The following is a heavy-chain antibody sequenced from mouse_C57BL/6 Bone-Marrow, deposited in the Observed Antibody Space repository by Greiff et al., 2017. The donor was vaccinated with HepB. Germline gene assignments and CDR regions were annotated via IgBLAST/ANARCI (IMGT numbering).Heavy chain of an antibody. CDR1: GYTFTSYW. V-gene: IGHV1-64*01. CDR3: ASGRLRREAWFAY. CDR2: IHPNSGST. D-gene: IGHD2-2*01. Sequence: QVQLQQPGAELVKPGASVKLSCKASGYTFTSYWMHWVKQRPGQGLEWIGMIHPNSGSTNYNEKFKSKATLTVDKSSSTAYMQLSSLTSEDSAVYYCASGRLRREAWFAYWGQGTLVTVSA. J-gene: IGHJ3*01.